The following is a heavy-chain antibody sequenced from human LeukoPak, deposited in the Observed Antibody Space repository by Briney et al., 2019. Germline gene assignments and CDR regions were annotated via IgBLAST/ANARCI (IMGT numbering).Heavy chain of an antibody. J-gene: IGHJ4*02. D-gene: IGHD6-19*01. Sequence: PGGSLRLSCADSGLAFSRYSMNWVREAPGKGMEWVSSISSSSIYIYYADSLKGRFTISRDNAKNSLYLQMNSLRAEDTAVYYCARVAYSSGVDCWGQGTLVTVSS. CDR2: ISSSSIYI. V-gene: IGHV3-21*01. CDR1: GLAFSRYS. CDR3: ARVAYSSGVDC.